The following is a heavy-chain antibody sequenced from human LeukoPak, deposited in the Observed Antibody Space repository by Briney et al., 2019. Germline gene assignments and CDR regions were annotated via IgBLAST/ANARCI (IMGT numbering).Heavy chain of an antibody. J-gene: IGHJ6*03. CDR2: INSDGSST. V-gene: IGHV3-74*01. Sequence: GGSLRLSCAASGFTFSSYWMHWVRQAPGKGLVWVSRINSDGSSTSYADSVKGRFTISRDNAKNTLYQQMNSLRAEDTAVYYCARGGQWLGFAYYYYMDVWGKGTTVTVSS. CDR3: ARGGQWLGFAYYYYMDV. CDR1: GFTFSSYW. D-gene: IGHD6-19*01.